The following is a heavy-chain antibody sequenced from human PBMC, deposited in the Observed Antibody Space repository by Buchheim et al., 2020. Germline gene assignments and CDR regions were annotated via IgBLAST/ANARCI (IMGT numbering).Heavy chain of an antibody. CDR3: ARAAGGLYFDY. Sequence: EVQVVESGGGLVQPGGSLRLSCAASGFTFSNNIMNWVRQAPGKGLEWVSYITSSSSTIYYADSVKGRFTISRDNGKNSLYLQMSSLRGEDTAVYYCARAAGGLYFDYWGQGAL. CDR1: GFTFSNNI. V-gene: IGHV3-48*01. J-gene: IGHJ4*02. D-gene: IGHD2-15*01. CDR2: ITSSSSTI.